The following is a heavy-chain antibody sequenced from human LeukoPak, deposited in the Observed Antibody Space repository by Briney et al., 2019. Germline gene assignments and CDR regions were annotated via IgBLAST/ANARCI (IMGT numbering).Heavy chain of an antibody. CDR3: ARYQGWGPRTFDY. Sequence: PSGTPSLTCAVSGGSISSSNWWSWVRQPPGKGLEWIGEIYHSGSTNYNPSLKSRVTISVDKSKNQFSLKLSSVTAADTAVYYCARYQGWGPRTFDYWGQGTLVTVSS. CDR1: GGSISSSNW. CDR2: IYHSGST. J-gene: IGHJ4*02. V-gene: IGHV4-4*02. D-gene: IGHD2-2*01.